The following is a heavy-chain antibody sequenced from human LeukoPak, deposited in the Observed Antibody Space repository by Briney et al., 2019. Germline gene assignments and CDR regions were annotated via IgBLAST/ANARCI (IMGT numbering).Heavy chain of an antibody. D-gene: IGHD2-15*01. J-gene: IGHJ6*03. CDR1: GFTFSSYE. Sequence: HPGGSLRLSCAASGFTFSSYEMNWVRQAPGKGLEWVSYISSSGSTIYYADSVKGRFTISRDNAKNSLYLQMNSLRAEDTAVYYCARPDIPSYYYYYMDVWGKGTTVTISS. CDR2: ISSSGSTI. CDR3: ARPDIPSYYYYYMDV. V-gene: IGHV3-48*03.